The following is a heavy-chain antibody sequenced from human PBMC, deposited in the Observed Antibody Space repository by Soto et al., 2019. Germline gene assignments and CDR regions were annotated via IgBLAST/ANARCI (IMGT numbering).Heavy chain of an antibody. Sequence: QVQLVQSGAEVKKPGSSVKLSCKASGDSFNTFAVTWVRQAPGQGLEWMGGIIPNFDTPNYAQKFQGRVTIIADKSTSTPYMELSSLRSEDTAVYYCARPYYDSSGYYLWDFDYWGQGTLVTVSS. CDR1: GDSFNTFA. CDR2: IIPNFDTP. CDR3: ARPYYDSSGYYLWDFDY. D-gene: IGHD3-22*01. J-gene: IGHJ4*02. V-gene: IGHV1-69*06.